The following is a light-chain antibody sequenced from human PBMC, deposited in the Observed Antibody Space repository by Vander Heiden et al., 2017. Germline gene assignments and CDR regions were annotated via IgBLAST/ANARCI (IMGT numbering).Light chain of an antibody. CDR3: KALDSSVNGYV. Sequence: QSLLTQPPSASGTPGQRNITPCAVPSSNTAGRSDVNWYQQLPGTVPKLLIYGNTNRPSGVPDRFSGSKSGTSASLAITGLQAEDEADYYCKALDSSVNGYVFGTGTKVTVL. CDR1: SSNTAGRSD. CDR2: GNT. J-gene: IGLJ1*01. V-gene: IGLV1-40*01.